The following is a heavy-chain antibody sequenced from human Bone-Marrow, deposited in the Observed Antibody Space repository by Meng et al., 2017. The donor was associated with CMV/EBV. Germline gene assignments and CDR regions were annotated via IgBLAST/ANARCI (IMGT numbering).Heavy chain of an antibody. D-gene: IGHD3-10*01. CDR3: AKADRGGGGYYYYYGLDV. Sequence: ASVKVSCKASGYTFTSYGISWVRQAPGQGLEWMGWISAYNGNTNYAQKLQGRVTMTTDTSTSTAYMELRSLRSDDTAVYYCAKADRGGGGYYYYYGLDVWGQGTTVTVSS. CDR1: GYTFTSYG. CDR2: ISAYNGNT. J-gene: IGHJ6*02. V-gene: IGHV1-18*01.